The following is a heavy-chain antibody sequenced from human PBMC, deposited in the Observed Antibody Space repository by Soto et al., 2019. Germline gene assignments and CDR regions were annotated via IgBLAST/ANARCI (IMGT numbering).Heavy chain of an antibody. Sequence: ASVKVSCKASGYTFTRYDINWVRQATGQGLEWMGWMNPNRGNTGYAQKFQGRVTMTRNTSISTAYMELSSLRSEDTAVYYCARGQFVLRFLEWLSSTYYYGMDVWGQGATVTISS. D-gene: IGHD3-3*01. CDR2: MNPNRGNT. CDR3: ARGQFVLRFLEWLSSTYYYGMDV. V-gene: IGHV1-8*01. J-gene: IGHJ6*02. CDR1: GYTFTRYD.